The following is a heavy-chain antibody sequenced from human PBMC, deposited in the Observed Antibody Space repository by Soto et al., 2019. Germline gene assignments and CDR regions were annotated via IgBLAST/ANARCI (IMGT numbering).Heavy chain of an antibody. CDR3: ARVGTSLEYFDY. D-gene: IGHD1-1*01. Sequence: QVQLVQSGAEVKKPGSSVKVSCKASGGTFSSYAISWVRQAPGQGLEWMGGIIPTFGTANYAQKFQGRVTITADESTSTAYMELSSLRSADTAVYYCARVGTSLEYFDYWGQGTLVTVSS. V-gene: IGHV1-69*01. CDR2: IIPTFGTA. CDR1: GGTFSSYA. J-gene: IGHJ4*02.